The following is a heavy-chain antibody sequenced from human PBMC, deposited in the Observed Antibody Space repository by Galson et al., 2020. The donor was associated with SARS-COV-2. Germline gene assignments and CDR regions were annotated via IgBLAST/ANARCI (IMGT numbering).Heavy chain of an antibody. CDR2: IYYSGST. V-gene: IGHV4-39*01. D-gene: IGHD3-10*02. Sequence: ETSETLSLTCTVSGGSISSSSYYWGWIRQPPGKGLEWIGSIYYSGSTYYNPSLKSRLTISVDTSKNQFSLKLSSVTAADTAVYYCARLRAITLYYFDSWGQGTLVTVSS. CDR3: ARLRAITLYYFDS. J-gene: IGHJ4*02. CDR1: GGSISSSSYY.